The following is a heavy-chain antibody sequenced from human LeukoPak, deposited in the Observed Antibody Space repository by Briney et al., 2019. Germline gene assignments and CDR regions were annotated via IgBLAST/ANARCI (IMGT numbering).Heavy chain of an antibody. CDR2: IRNDGSNK. CDR3: ARGYYYGSGSYPNYYYYYMDV. D-gene: IGHD3-10*01. Sequence: GGSLRLSCEASGVTFSNYGISSYGMHWVRQAPGKGLEWVAFIRNDGSNKHYADSVKGRFTISRDNSKNTLFLQMNSLRAEDTAVYYCARGYYYGSGSYPNYYYYYMDVWGKGTTVTVSS. CDR1: GVTFSNYGISSYG. J-gene: IGHJ6*03. V-gene: IGHV3-30*02.